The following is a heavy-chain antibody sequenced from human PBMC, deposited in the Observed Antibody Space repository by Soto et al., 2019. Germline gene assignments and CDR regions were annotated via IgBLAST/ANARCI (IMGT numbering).Heavy chain of an antibody. CDR2: ISSSSSTI. CDR1: GFTFSSYS. CDR3: AADEGYCGGDCPSN. J-gene: IGHJ4*02. D-gene: IGHD2-21*02. Sequence: EVQLVESGGGLVQPGGSLRLSCAASGFTFSSYSMNWVRQAPGKGLEWVSYISSSSSTIYYADSVKGRFTISRDNAKNSLYLQMNSLRAEDTAVYYCAADEGYCGGDCPSNWGQGTLVTVSS. V-gene: IGHV3-48*01.